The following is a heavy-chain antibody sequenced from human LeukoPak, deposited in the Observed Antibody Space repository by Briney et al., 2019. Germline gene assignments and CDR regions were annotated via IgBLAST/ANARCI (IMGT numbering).Heavy chain of an antibody. Sequence: GGSLRLSCAASGLTFSSYAMHWVRQAPGKGLEWVAVISYDGSNKYYADSVKGRFTISRDSSKNTLYLQMNSLRAEDTAVYYCARAVSPWSYFDYWGQGTLVTVSS. CDR3: ARAVSPWSYFDY. CDR2: ISYDGSNK. V-gene: IGHV3-30-3*01. CDR1: GLTFSSYA. D-gene: IGHD2-8*02. J-gene: IGHJ4*02.